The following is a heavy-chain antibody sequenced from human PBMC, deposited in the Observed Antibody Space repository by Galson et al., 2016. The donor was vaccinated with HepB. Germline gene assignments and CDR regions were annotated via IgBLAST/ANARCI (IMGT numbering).Heavy chain of an antibody. V-gene: IGHV3-15*01. CDR3: TTYCSGGSCPLYYYYYGMDV. CDR1: GFPFSNAW. D-gene: IGHD2-15*01. CDR2: VKSKTAGGTT. Sequence: SLRLSCAASGFPFSNAWMSWVRQAPGEGLEWVGRVKSKTAGGTTDYAAPVKGRFTISRDDSKNTLYLQMNSLKTEDTAVYYCTTYCSGGSCPLYYYYYGMDVWGQGTTVTVSS. J-gene: IGHJ6*02.